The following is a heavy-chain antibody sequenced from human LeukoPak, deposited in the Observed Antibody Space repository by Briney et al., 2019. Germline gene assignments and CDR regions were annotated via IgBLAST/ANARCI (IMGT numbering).Heavy chain of an antibody. V-gene: IGHV3-15*01. J-gene: IGHJ4*02. CDR2: IKSKTDGGTT. Sequence: PGGALRLSCASSGLPFSNTWMNWVRHAPRKGLEWVSRIKSKTDGGTTHYAAPVTGRFTTSRDDFKNPIYLQMNSLKNEDTAVYYCPGPDDWGQGTLVTVSS. CDR3: PGPDD. CDR1: GLPFSNTW.